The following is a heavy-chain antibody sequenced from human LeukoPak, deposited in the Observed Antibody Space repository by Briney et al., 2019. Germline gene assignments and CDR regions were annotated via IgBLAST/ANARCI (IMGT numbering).Heavy chain of an antibody. J-gene: IGHJ4*02. Sequence: SETLSLTCTVSGGSISSSSYYWGWIRQPPGKGLEWIGEINHSGSTNYNPSLKSRVTISVDTSKNQFSLKLSSVTAADTAVYYCARVARRGYCSGGGCHYFDCWGQGTLVTVSS. V-gene: IGHV4-39*07. CDR3: ARVARRGYCSGGGCHYFDC. CDR2: INHSGST. CDR1: GGSISSSSYY. D-gene: IGHD2-15*01.